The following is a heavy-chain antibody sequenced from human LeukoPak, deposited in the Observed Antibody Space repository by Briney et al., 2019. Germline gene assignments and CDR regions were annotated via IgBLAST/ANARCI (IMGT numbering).Heavy chain of an antibody. D-gene: IGHD5-18*01. CDR1: GFTFSSYS. V-gene: IGHV3-21*01. CDR2: ISSSSSYI. Sequence: GGSLRLSCAASGFTFSSYSMNWVRQAPGKGLEWVSSISSSSSYIYYADSVKGRFTISRDNAKNTLYLQMNSLRAEDTAVYYCAKDTAMVTLAYYYYYGMDVWGQGTTVTVSS. J-gene: IGHJ6*02. CDR3: AKDTAMVTLAYYYYYGMDV.